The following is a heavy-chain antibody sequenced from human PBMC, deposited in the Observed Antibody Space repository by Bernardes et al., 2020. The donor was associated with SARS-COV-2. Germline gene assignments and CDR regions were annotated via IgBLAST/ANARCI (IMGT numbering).Heavy chain of an antibody. J-gene: IGHJ4*02. D-gene: IGHD3-10*01. CDR2: ISSTSTTI. CDR1: GFTFSAYS. CDR3: ACYNGHY. Sequence: GGSLRLSCSASGFTFSAYSMNWVRQAPGKGLEWVSYISSTSTTISYTDSVKGRFTIPRDNAKNSLYLQMNSLRDEDTAVYYCACYNGHYWGQGTLVTVSS. V-gene: IGHV3-48*02.